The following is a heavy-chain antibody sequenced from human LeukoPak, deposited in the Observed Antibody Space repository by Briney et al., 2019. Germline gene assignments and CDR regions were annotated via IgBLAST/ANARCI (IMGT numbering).Heavy chain of an antibody. J-gene: IGHJ5*02. D-gene: IGHD3/OR15-3a*01. V-gene: IGHV4-30-2*01. CDR2: IYHSGST. Sequence: SETLSLTCAVSGGSISSGGYSWSWIRQPPGKGLEWIGYIYHSGSTYYNPSLKSRVTISVDRSKNQLSLKLSSVTAADTAVYCCARDAEKTTIFELEWRDGDWFDPWGQGTLVSVSS. CDR1: GGSISSGGYS. CDR3: ARDAEKTTIFELEWRDGDWFDP.